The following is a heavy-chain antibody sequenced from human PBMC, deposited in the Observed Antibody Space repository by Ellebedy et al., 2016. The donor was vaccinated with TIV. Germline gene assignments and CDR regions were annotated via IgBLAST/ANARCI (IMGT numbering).Heavy chain of an antibody. CDR2: ISYHGSDK. J-gene: IGHJ4*02. D-gene: IGHD3-22*01. Sequence: PGGSLRLSCAASGFTFSNYAIHWVRQAPGKGREWVAAISYHGSDKYYAESVKGRFTISRDNSKNTLSLQMNSLIAEDTAVYYCAREEPYYYDSSGYRNFFDYWGQGTLLIVSS. CDR3: AREEPYYYDSSGYRNFFDY. V-gene: IGHV3-30-3*01. CDR1: GFTFSNYA.